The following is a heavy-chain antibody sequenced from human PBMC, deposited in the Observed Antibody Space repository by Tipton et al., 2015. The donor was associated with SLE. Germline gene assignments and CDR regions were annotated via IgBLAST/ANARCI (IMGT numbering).Heavy chain of an antibody. J-gene: IGHJ6*03. CDR2: IYTSGST. CDR3: PRDGTDSKWELRGYYYMDV. Sequence: TLSLTCTVSGGSISSFYWSWIRQPAGKGLEWIGRIYTSGSTNYNPSLKSRDTMSVDTSKNQFSLKLSSVTAADTAVYYCPRDGTDSKWELRGYYYMDVWGKRTTVTVSS. CDR1: GGSISSFY. V-gene: IGHV4-4*07. D-gene: IGHD1-26*01.